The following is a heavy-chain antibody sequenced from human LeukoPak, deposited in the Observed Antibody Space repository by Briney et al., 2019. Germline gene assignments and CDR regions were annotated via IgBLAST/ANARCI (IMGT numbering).Heavy chain of an antibody. Sequence: SETLSLTCSVSGGSISNSSYYRGWIRQPPGKGLEWIGTIYYSGSTYHNPSLKSRVIISVDTSKNQFSLKLSSVTAADTAVYYCARQRSKYYYENYWGQGTLVTVSS. CDR1: GGSISNSSYY. D-gene: IGHD3-22*01. V-gene: IGHV4-39*01. CDR3: ARQRSKYYYENY. CDR2: IYYSGST. J-gene: IGHJ4*02.